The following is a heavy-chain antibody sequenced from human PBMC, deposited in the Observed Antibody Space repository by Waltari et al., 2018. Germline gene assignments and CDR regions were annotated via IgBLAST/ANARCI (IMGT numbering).Heavy chain of an antibody. V-gene: IGHV1-8*03. J-gene: IGHJ5*02. D-gene: IGHD6-6*01. CDR2: MNPDTGNT. CDR1: GYTFTTYD. Sequence: QVQLVQSGAEVKKPGASVKVCCKASGYTFTTYDINWVRQAPGQGLEWMGWMNPDTGNTGYAQKFQGRFTITRNTSISTAYLELISLRSEDTAVYYCARWRVSSSYNWFDPWGQGTLVTVSS. CDR3: ARWRVSSSYNWFDP.